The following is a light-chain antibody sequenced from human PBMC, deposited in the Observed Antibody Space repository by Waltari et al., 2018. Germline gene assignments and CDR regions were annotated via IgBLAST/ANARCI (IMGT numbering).Light chain of an antibody. CDR1: RSVSSN. CDR3: HQYVNRPPWT. J-gene: IGKJ1*01. V-gene: IGKV3-15*01. Sequence: IVMTQSPATLSVSPGETATLSCRASRSVSSNVAWFQQKPGQAPRLLIYAASTRATGTPGRIRCSWSWTVFTLTIRGLQSEDFGVYFCHQYVNRPPWTFGQGTKVE. CDR2: AAS.